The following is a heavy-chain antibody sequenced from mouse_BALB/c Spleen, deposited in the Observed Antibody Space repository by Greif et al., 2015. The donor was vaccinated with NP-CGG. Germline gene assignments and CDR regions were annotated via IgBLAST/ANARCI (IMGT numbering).Heavy chain of an antibody. CDR3: ASGGNYDYFDY. Sequence: LVESGAELVKPGAPVKLSCKTSGYTFTSYWMNWVKQRPGRGLEWIGRIDPSDSETHYNQKFKDKATLTVDKSSSTAYIQLSSLTSEDSAVYYCASGGNYDYFDYWGQGTTLTVSS. CDR2: IDPSDSET. J-gene: IGHJ2*01. V-gene: IGHV1-69*02. CDR1: GYTFTSYW. D-gene: IGHD2-1*01.